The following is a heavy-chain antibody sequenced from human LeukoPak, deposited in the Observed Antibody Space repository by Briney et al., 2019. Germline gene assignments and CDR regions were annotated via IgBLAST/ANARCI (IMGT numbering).Heavy chain of an antibody. V-gene: IGHV1-8*02. Sequence: GASVKVSCKASGYTFTSYAMNWVRQATGQGLEWMGWMNPNSGNTGYAQKFQGRVTMTRNTSISTAYMELSSLRSEDTAVYYCARGETDMASYDYWGQGTLVTVSS. J-gene: IGHJ4*02. CDR2: MNPNSGNT. D-gene: IGHD5-18*01. CDR3: ARGETDMASYDY. CDR1: GYTFTSYA.